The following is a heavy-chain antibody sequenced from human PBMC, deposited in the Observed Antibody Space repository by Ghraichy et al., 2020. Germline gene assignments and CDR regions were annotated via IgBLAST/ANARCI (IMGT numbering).Heavy chain of an antibody. CDR1: GFTFSSYG. CDR2: ISYDGNNK. D-gene: IGHD4-17*01. CDR3: ASQKAYDDYARGGMDV. J-gene: IGHJ6*02. Sequence: GGSLRLSCAASGFTFSSYGMHWVRQAPGKGLEWVAVISYDGNNKYYADSVEGRFAISRDNSKNTVYLQMNSLRAEDTDVYYCASQKAYDDYARGGMDVWGQGTTVTVTS. V-gene: IGHV3-30*03.